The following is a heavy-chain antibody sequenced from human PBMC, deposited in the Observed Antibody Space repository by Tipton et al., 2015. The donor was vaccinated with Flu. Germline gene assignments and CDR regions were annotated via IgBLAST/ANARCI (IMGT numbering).Heavy chain of an antibody. Sequence: TLSLTCTVSGGSISSSSYYWGWIRQPPGKGLEWIGTIYYSGSTYYNPSLKSRVTMSVDTSKNQFSLKLSSVTAADTAVYYCARGPEQWLVNPHYFDYWGQGTLVTVSS. CDR2: IYYSGST. V-gene: IGHV4-39*07. CDR3: ARGPEQWLVNPHYFDY. J-gene: IGHJ4*02. D-gene: IGHD6-19*01. CDR1: GGSISSSSYY.